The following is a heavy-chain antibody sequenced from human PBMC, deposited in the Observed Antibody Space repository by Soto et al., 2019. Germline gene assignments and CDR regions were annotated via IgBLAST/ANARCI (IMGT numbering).Heavy chain of an antibody. J-gene: IGHJ6*02. V-gene: IGHV4-39*07. CDR2: INHSGST. CDR1: GGSISSGGYY. CDR3: ARGRRMVVVPAALYYYGTDV. Sequence: SETLSLTCTVSGGSISSGGYYWSWIRQPPGKGLEWIGEINHSGSTNYNPSLKSRVTISVDTSKNQFSLKLSSVTAADTAVYYCARGRRMVVVPAALYYYGTDVWGQGTTVTVSS. D-gene: IGHD2-2*01.